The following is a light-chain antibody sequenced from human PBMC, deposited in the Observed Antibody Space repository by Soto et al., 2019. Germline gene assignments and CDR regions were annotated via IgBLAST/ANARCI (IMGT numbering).Light chain of an antibody. Sequence: DIQMTQSPSSLSASVGDRVTITCQASQDISNYLNWYQQKPGKAPKLLIYDASNLETGVPSRFSGSGSGTDFTVTISSLQLEDIATYYCQQYDNLSYTFGQGTKLEIK. J-gene: IGKJ2*01. CDR1: QDISNY. CDR2: DAS. V-gene: IGKV1-33*01. CDR3: QQYDNLSYT.